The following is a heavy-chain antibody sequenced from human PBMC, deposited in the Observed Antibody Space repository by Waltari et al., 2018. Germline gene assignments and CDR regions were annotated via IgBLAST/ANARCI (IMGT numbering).Heavy chain of an antibody. Sequence: QVQLVQSGAEVKKPGASVKVSCKVSGYTFINYGFTWVRQAPGQGLEWMGWISSYSDDTKYAPNVQGRVIMTTDSSTSTAYMELRSLRSDDTAVYYCGRDRAVAGLNSGGDYWGQGTLVTVSS. CDR3: GRDRAVAGLNSGGDY. CDR1: GYTFINYG. CDR2: ISSYSDDT. J-gene: IGHJ4*02. V-gene: IGHV1-18*01. D-gene: IGHD6-19*01.